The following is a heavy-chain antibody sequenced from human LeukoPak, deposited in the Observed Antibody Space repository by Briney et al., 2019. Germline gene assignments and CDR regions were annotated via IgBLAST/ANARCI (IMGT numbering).Heavy chain of an antibody. D-gene: IGHD5-24*01. V-gene: IGHV3-21*01. CDR1: GFTFSRYN. Sequence: PGGSLRLSCAASGFTFSRYNMNWVRQAPGKGLEWVSSISSSSSYIYYADSLKGRFTISRDNAKNSLYLQMNSLRAEDTAVYYCARDRSGYNWRSDAFDIWGQGTMVTVSS. J-gene: IGHJ3*02. CDR3: ARDRSGYNWRSDAFDI. CDR2: ISSSSSYI.